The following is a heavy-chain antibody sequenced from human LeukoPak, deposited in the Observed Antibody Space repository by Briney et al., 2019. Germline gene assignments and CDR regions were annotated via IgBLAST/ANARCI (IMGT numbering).Heavy chain of an antibody. Sequence: ASVKVSCKASGYTFTSYGISWVRQAPGQGLEGLGWVSAYNGNTNYAQKLQGRVTMTTDTSTSTAYMELRSLRSDHTAVYYCARVVHYDFWSGSPRDYYYYMDVWGKGTTVTVSS. CDR3: ARVVHYDFWSGSPRDYYYYMDV. D-gene: IGHD3-3*01. V-gene: IGHV1-18*01. CDR1: GYTFTSYG. CDR2: VSAYNGNT. J-gene: IGHJ6*03.